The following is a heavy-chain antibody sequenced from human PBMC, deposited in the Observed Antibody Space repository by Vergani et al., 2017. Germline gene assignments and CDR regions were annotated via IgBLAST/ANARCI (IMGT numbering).Heavy chain of an antibody. J-gene: IGHJ5*02. CDR3: ARHLYRGSSWYVNWFDH. D-gene: IGHD6-13*01. Sequence: QLQLQESGPGLVKPSETLSLTCTVSGGSISSSSYYWGWIRQPPGKGLEWIGSIDYSGSTYYNPSLKSRVTISVDTSKDPSSLQLSSVTAADTAVYYCARHLYRGSSWYVNWFDHWGQGTLVTVSS. CDR1: GGSISSSSYY. V-gene: IGHV4-39*01. CDR2: IDYSGST.